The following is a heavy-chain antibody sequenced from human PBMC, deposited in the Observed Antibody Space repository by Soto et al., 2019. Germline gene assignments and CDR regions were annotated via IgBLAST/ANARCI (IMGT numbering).Heavy chain of an antibody. V-gene: IGHV1-18*01. D-gene: IGHD3-9*01. J-gene: IGHJ5*02. CDR2: ISAYNGNT. CDR1: GYTFTSYG. Sequence: ASVKVSCKASGYTFTSYGISWVRQAPGQGLEWMGWISAYNGNTNYAQKLQGRVTMTTDTSTSTAYMELRSLRSDDAAVYYCARDSLTRYYDILTGYYKDNWFDPWGQGTLVTVSS. CDR3: ARDSLTRYYDILTGYYKDNWFDP.